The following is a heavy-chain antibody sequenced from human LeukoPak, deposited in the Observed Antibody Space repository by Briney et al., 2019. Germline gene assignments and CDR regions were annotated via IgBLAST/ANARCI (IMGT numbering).Heavy chain of an antibody. D-gene: IGHD6-6*01. Sequence: GESLKISCKGSGYIFTSYWIAWVRQMPGKGLEWMGIIYPGDSDTRYSPSFQGQVTISADKSISTAYLQWSSLKASDTAMYYCARQEYSSSSTSDYFDYWGQGTLVTVSS. V-gene: IGHV5-51*01. CDR2: IYPGDSDT. CDR3: ARQEYSSSSTSDYFDY. J-gene: IGHJ4*02. CDR1: GYIFTSYW.